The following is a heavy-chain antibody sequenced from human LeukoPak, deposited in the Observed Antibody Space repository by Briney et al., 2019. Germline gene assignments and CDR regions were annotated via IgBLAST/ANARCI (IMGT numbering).Heavy chain of an antibody. Sequence: KTGRSLRLSCAASGFTFDDYAMHWVRQAPGKGLEWVSGISWNSGSIGYADSVKGRFTISRDNAKNSLYLQMNSLRAEDTALYYCAKDITEYSSSSGDYWGQGTLVTVSS. J-gene: IGHJ4*02. D-gene: IGHD6-6*01. CDR2: ISWNSGSI. CDR3: AKDITEYSSSSGDY. CDR1: GFTFDDYA. V-gene: IGHV3-9*01.